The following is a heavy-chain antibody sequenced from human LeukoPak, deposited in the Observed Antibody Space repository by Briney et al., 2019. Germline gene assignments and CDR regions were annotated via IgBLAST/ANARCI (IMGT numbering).Heavy chain of an antibody. Sequence: PGGSLRLSRAASGFTFSSYSMNWVRQAPGKGLEWVSSISSSSSYIYYADSVKGRFTISRDNAKNSLYLQMNSLRAEDTAVYYCARAKPATPDMAVWGKGTTVTVSS. CDR1: GFTFSSYS. J-gene: IGHJ6*03. CDR2: ISSSSSYI. CDR3: ARAKPATPDMAV. D-gene: IGHD6-25*01. V-gene: IGHV3-21*01.